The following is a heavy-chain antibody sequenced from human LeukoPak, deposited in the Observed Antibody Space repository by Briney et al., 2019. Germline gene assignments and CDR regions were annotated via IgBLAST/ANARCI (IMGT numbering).Heavy chain of an antibody. CDR2: IYHSGST. Sequence: SETLSLTCAVSGGSVSSSNWWSWVRQPPGKGLEWIGEIYHSGSTNYNPSLKSRVTISVDKSENQFSLKLSSVTAADTAVYYCARDAIYSGHRNAFDIWGQGTMVTVSS. D-gene: IGHD2-21*01. CDR3: ARDAIYSGHRNAFDI. J-gene: IGHJ3*02. CDR1: GGSVSSSNW. V-gene: IGHV4-4*02.